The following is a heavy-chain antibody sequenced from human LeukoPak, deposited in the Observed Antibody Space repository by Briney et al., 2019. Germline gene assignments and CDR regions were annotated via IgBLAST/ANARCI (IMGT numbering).Heavy chain of an antibody. CDR1: GGSISSYY. D-gene: IGHD3-16*01. J-gene: IGHJ3*02. CDR2: INHSGST. Sequence: PSETLSLTCTVSGGSISSYYWSWIRQPPGKGLEWIGEINHSGSTNYNPPLKSRVTISVDTSKNQFSLKLSSVTAADTAVYYCARGSPTLCAFDIWGQGTMVTVSS. V-gene: IGHV4-34*01. CDR3: ARGSPTLCAFDI.